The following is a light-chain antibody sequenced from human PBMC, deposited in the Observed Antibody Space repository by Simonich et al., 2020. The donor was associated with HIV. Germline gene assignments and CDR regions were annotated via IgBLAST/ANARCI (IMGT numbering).Light chain of an antibody. CDR2: KAS. Sequence: DIQMTQSPSSVSASVGDRVTITCRASQSISSWLAWYQQKSGKAPKLLIYKASSLKSGVPSRFSGSGSGTDFTLTISSLQAEDVAVYYCQQYYSTPITFGQGTRLEIK. J-gene: IGKJ5*01. CDR3: QQYYSTPIT. V-gene: IGKV1-5*03. CDR1: QSISSW.